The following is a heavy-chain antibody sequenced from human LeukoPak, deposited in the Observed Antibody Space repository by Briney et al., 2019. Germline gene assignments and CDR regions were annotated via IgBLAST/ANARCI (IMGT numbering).Heavy chain of an antibody. Sequence: SETLSLTCTVSGGSISSYYWSWIRQPPGKGLEWIGYIYYSGSTNYNPSLKSRVTISVDTSKNQFSLKLSSVTAADTAVYYCAKDFEYSSGCFDYWGQGTLVTVSS. CDR1: GGSISSYY. D-gene: IGHD6-19*01. CDR2: IYYSGST. J-gene: IGHJ4*02. CDR3: AKDFEYSSGCFDY. V-gene: IGHV4-59*01.